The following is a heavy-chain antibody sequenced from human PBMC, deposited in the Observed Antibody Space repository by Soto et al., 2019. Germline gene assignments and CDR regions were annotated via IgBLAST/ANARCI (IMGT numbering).Heavy chain of an antibody. CDR2: IIPSFGAL. V-gene: IGHV1-69*06. D-gene: IGHD2-2*02. J-gene: IGHJ6*02. CDR3: ARRAVAPAPIGYFHSHLDV. Sequence: QVQLVQSGAEVKKPGSSVKVSCKTSGGTFDNYAINWVRQAPGQGLEWKGGIIPSFGALNYAQKFQGRVTITADKSTSTAYVELGSLTSEGTAVYYCARRAVAPAPIGYFHSHLDVWGQGTTVTVSS. CDR1: GGTFDNYA.